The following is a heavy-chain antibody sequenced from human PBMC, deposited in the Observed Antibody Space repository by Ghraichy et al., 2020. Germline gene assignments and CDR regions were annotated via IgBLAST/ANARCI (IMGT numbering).Heavy chain of an antibody. V-gene: IGHV3-53*04. D-gene: IGHD5-24*01. CDR3: ARGYKGWLPDY. Sequence: GGSLRLSCAASGFTVSSNYMSWVRQAPGKGLEWVAVIYSGGSTYYADSVKGRFTISRHNSKNTLYLQMNSLRAEDTAVYYCARGYKGWLPDYWGQGTLVTVSS. J-gene: IGHJ4*02. CDR2: IYSGGST. CDR1: GFTVSSNY.